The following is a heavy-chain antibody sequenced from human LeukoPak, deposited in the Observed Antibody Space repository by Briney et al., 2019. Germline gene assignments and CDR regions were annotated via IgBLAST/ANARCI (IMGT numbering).Heavy chain of an antibody. D-gene: IGHD3-10*01. Sequence: ASVKVSCKASGYTFTSYGISWVRQAPGQGLEWMGWISAYNGNTNYAQKHQGRVTMTTDTSTSTAYMELRSLRSDDTAVYYCASYPFYGSGRNYYYYYGMDVWGQGTTVTVSS. V-gene: IGHV1-18*01. CDR1: GYTFTSYG. J-gene: IGHJ6*02. CDR3: ASYPFYGSGRNYYYYYGMDV. CDR2: ISAYNGNT.